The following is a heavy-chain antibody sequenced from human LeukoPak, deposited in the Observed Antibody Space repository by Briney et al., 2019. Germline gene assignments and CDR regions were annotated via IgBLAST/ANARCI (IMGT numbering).Heavy chain of an antibody. V-gene: IGHV3-23*01. D-gene: IGHD4-17*01. J-gene: IGHJ4*02. CDR3: ANTSDYAKYYFDY. CDR2: ISGSGGST. CDR1: GFTFSSYA. Sequence: GGSLRLSCAASGFTFSSYAMSWVRQAPGKGLEWVSAISGSGGSTYYADSVKGRFTISRDNSKNTLYLQMNSLRAEDTAVYYCANTSDYAKYYFDYWGQGTLVTVSS.